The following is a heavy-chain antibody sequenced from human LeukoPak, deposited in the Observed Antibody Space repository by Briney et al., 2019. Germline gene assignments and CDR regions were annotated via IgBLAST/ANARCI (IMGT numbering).Heavy chain of an antibody. V-gene: IGHV1-69*04. CDR2: IIPILGIA. CDR3: ARASPHQNYYYDSSGPFDY. Sequence: SVKVSCKASGYTFTSYGISWVRQAPGQGLEWMGRIIPILGIANYAQKFQGRVTITADKSTSTAYMELSSLRSEDTAVYYCARASPHQNYYYDSSGPFDYWGQGTLVTVSS. J-gene: IGHJ4*02. CDR1: GYTFTSYG. D-gene: IGHD3-22*01.